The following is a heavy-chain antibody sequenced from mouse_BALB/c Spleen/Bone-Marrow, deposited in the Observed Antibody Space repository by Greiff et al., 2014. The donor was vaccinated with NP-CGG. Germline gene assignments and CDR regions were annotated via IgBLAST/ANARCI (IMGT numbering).Heavy chain of an antibody. CDR1: GYTFTSYY. CDR3: TRSRRAMDH. J-gene: IGHJ4*01. V-gene: IGHV1S81*02. D-gene: IGHD2-12*01. CDR2: INPSNDGT. Sequence: QVQLQQSGAELVKPGASVKLSCKASGYTFTSYYMCWVKQRPGQGLEWIGEINPSNDGTNFNEKFKSKATLTVDKSSSTAYMSLSSLTSEDSAVYYCTRSRRAMDHWGQGTSVTVSS.